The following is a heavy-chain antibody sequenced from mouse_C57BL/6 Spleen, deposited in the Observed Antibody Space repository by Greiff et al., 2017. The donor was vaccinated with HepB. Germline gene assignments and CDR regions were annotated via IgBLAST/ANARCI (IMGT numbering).Heavy chain of an antibody. CDR3: ARSGDDYDGAWFAY. D-gene: IGHD2-4*01. Sequence: VQLQQSGAELVKPGASVKISCKASGYAFSSYWMNWVKQRPGKGLEWIGQIYPGDGDTNYNGKFKGKATLTADKSSSTAYMQLSSLTSEDSAVYLCARSGDDYDGAWFAYWGQGTLVTGSA. V-gene: IGHV1-80*01. J-gene: IGHJ3*01. CDR2: IYPGDGDT. CDR1: GYAFSSYW.